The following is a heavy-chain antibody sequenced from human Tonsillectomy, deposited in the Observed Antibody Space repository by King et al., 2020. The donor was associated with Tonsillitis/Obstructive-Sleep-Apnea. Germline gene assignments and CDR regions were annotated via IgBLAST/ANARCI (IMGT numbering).Heavy chain of an antibody. CDR1: GGSISSGDYY. D-gene: IGHD4-23*01. CDR2: IFYSGST. CDR3: AIVTTVVTVGAFDI. V-gene: IGHV4-31*03. Sequence: VQLQESGPGLVKPSQTLSLTCTVSGGSISSGDYYWSWIRQHPGKGLEWIGYIFYSGSTYYNPSLKSRVTISVDTSKNQFSLKLSSVTAADTAVYYCAIVTTVVTVGAFDIWGQGTMVTGSS. J-gene: IGHJ3*02.